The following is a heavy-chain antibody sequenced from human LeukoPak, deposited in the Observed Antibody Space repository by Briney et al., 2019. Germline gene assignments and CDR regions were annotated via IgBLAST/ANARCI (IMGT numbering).Heavy chain of an antibody. CDR3: ARQRAGFTVTTSDY. V-gene: IGHV3-48*01. Sequence: GGSLRLSCAASGFIFTSYSMNWVRQAPGKGLEWVSYISSSSSTIYYADSVKGRFTISRDNAKNSLYLQMNSLSAEDTAVYYCARQRAGFTVTTSDYWGQGTLVTVSS. J-gene: IGHJ4*02. CDR1: GFIFTSYS. CDR2: ISSSSSTI. D-gene: IGHD4-17*01.